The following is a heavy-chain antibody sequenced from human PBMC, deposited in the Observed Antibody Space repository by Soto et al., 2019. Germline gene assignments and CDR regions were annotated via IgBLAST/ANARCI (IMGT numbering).Heavy chain of an antibody. J-gene: IGHJ4*02. CDR2: ISGSGGST. V-gene: IGHV3-23*01. CDR1: GFTFSSYA. Sequence: AGGSLRLSCAASGFTFSSYAMSWVRQAPGKGLEWVSAISGSGGSTYYADSVKGRFTISRDNSKNTLYLQMNSLRAEDTAVYYCAKDFGPIVDALFDYWGQGTLVTVSS. CDR3: AKDFGPIVDALFDY. D-gene: IGHD1-26*01.